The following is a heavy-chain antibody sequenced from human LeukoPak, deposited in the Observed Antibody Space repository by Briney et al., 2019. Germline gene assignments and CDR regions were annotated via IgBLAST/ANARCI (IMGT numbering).Heavy chain of an antibody. V-gene: IGHV3-21*01. CDR2: ISSSSSYI. D-gene: IGHD2-21*02. CDR1: GFTFSSYS. CDR3: ARDLVGDWTAQAHAFDI. J-gene: IGHJ3*02. Sequence: GGSLRLSCAASGFTFSSYSMNWVRQAPGKGLEWVSSISSSSSYIYYADSVKGRFTISRDNSKNTLYLQMYSLRAEDTAVYYCARDLVGDWTAQAHAFDIWDQGKMITVSS.